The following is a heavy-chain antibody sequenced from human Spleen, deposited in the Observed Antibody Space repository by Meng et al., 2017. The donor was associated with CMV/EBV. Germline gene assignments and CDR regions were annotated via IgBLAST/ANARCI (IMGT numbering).Heavy chain of an antibody. CDR3: AKEDGYCSSSTSCYTVTDFYYYYGMDV. CDR1: GFTFSDYY. V-gene: IGHV3-33*06. Sequence: GGSLRLSCAASGFTFSDYYMSWVRQAPGKGLEWVAVIWYDGIDKYYADSVKGRFTISRDNSKNTLYLQMNSLRVEDTAVYYCAKEDGYCSSSTSCYTVTDFYYYYGMDVWGQGTTVTVSS. D-gene: IGHD2-2*02. J-gene: IGHJ6*02. CDR2: IWYDGIDK.